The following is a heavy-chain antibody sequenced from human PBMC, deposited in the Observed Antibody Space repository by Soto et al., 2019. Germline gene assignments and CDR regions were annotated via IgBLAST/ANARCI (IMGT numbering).Heavy chain of an antibody. J-gene: IGHJ6*02. D-gene: IGHD2-2*02. CDR2: IYYSGST. Sequence: PSETLSLTCTVSSGSISSYYWSWIRQPPGKGLEWIGYIYYSGSTNYNPSLKSRVTISVDTSKNQFSLKLSSVTAADTAVYYCARVTGYCSSTSCYTGIRYYYYGMDVWGQGTTVTVSS. CDR1: SGSISSYY. CDR3: ARVTGYCSSTSCYTGIRYYYYGMDV. V-gene: IGHV4-59*01.